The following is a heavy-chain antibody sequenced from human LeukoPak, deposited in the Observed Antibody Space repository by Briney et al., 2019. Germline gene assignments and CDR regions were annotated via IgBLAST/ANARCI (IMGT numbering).Heavy chain of an antibody. Sequence: PGGYLRRSCVASGFTFSRYWMHWVRQAPGKGLVGVSRINSDGSSITYADSVKGRFTISRDNAKNTLYLQMASLRVEDTAVYYCGRGSGVADYWGQGALVTVSS. D-gene: IGHD7-27*01. CDR1: GFTFSRYW. J-gene: IGHJ4*02. V-gene: IGHV3-74*03. CDR3: GRGSGVADY. CDR2: INSDGSSI.